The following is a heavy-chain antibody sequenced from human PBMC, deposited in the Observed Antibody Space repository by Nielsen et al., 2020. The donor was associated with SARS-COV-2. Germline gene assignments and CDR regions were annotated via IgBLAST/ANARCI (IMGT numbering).Heavy chain of an antibody. Sequence: ASVKVSCKASGYTFTNYGISWVRQAPGQGLEWMGWISAHNGNTKYVQKLQGRVTMTIDTSTSTAHMELRSLRSDDTAVYYCARGTGEDYWGQGTLVTVSS. CDR1: GYTFTNYG. D-gene: IGHD3/OR15-3a*01. V-gene: IGHV1-18*01. CDR2: ISAHNGNT. J-gene: IGHJ4*02. CDR3: ARGTGEDY.